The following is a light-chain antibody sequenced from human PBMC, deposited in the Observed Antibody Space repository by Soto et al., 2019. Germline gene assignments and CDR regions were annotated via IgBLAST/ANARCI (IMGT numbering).Light chain of an antibody. Sequence: EIVLTQSPGTLSLSPGERATLSCRASQSVSSSYLAGYQQKPGQAPRLLIYGASSRATGIPDSFSGSGSGTDFTLTISRLEPEDFAVYYCQQYGSSPSITFGQGTRLEIK. CDR1: QSVSSSY. CDR2: GAS. CDR3: QQYGSSPSIT. J-gene: IGKJ5*01. V-gene: IGKV3-20*01.